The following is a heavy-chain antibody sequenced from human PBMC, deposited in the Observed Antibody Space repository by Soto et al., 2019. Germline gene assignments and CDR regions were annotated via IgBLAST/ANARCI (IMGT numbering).Heavy chain of an antibody. D-gene: IGHD4-4*01. Sequence: GVLRLSCAASGFTFSSYAMSWVRQAPGKGLEWVSAISGSGGSTYYADSVKGRFTISRDNSKNRLYLQMNSLRAEDTAVYYCAKDSYSKSFPDYWGQGTLVTVSS. CDR2: ISGSGGST. V-gene: IGHV3-23*01. CDR3: AKDSYSKSFPDY. J-gene: IGHJ4*02. CDR1: GFTFSSYA.